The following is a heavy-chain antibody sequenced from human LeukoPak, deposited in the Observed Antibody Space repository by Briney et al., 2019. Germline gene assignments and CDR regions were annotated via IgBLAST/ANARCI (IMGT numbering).Heavy chain of an antibody. CDR1: GFTFSSYE. CDR3: AKEGAYPIVTYDS. Sequence: GGSLRLSCAASGFTFSSYEMNWVRQAPGKGLEWLAYISTGGGDTIYYADSVKGRFTISRDNAKNSVYLQMNSLRAEDTAVYYCAKEGAYPIVTYDSWGQGALVTVSS. J-gene: IGHJ5*01. V-gene: IGHV3-48*03. CDR2: ISTGGGDTI. D-gene: IGHD4-11*01.